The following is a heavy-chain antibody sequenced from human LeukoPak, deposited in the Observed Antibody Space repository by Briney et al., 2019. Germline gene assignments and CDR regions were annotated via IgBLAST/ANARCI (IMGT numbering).Heavy chain of an antibody. V-gene: IGHV1-46*01. D-gene: IGHD2-15*01. Sequence: ASVKVSRKASGYTFSSYYMRWARQAPGQGLEWVGRIDPNDGSTIYARNLQGRVTMTSDTSTSTVYMELSSLRSEDTAVYYCARGGPYHGWDYWGQGTLVTVSS. J-gene: IGHJ4*02. CDR2: IDPNDGST. CDR3: ARGGPYHGWDY. CDR1: GYTFSSYY.